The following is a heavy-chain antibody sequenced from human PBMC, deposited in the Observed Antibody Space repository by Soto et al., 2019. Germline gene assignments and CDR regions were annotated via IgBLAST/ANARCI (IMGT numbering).Heavy chain of an antibody. CDR3: ARDHYYDSSGYPAYYYGMDV. Sequence: PGGSLRLSCAASGFTVSSNYMSWVRQAPGKGLEWVSVIYSGGSTYYADSVKGRFTISRDNSKNTLYLQMNSLRAEDTAVYYCARDHYYDSSGYPAYYYGMDVWGQGTTVTVSS. V-gene: IGHV3-53*01. D-gene: IGHD3-22*01. CDR1: GFTVSSNY. CDR2: IYSGGST. J-gene: IGHJ6*02.